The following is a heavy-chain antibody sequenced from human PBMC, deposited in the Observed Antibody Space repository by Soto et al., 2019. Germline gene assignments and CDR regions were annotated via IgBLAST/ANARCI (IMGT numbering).Heavy chain of an antibody. Sequence: QVQLQQRGAGLLKPSETLSLTCAVYGGSFSGYYWSWIRQPPGKGLEWIGEINHSGSTNYNPSLKSRVTISVDTSKNQFALKLSSVTAADTAVYYCARDYGDYGVIDYWGQGTLVTVSS. CDR3: ARDYGDYGVIDY. V-gene: IGHV4-34*01. CDR2: INHSGST. D-gene: IGHD4-17*01. J-gene: IGHJ4*02. CDR1: GGSFSGYY.